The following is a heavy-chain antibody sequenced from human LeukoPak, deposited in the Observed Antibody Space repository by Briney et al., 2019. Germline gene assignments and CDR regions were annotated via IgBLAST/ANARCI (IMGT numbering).Heavy chain of an antibody. CDR1: GGTFSSYA. Sequence: SVKVSCKASGGTFSSYAISWVRQAPGQGLEWMGRIIPIFGIANYAQKFQGGVTITADKSTSTAYMELSSLRSEDTAVYYCARTTCYYCGGDTDDYYYGMDVWGQGTTVTVSS. V-gene: IGHV1-69*04. D-gene: IGHD2-21*02. CDR2: IIPIFGIA. CDR3: ARTTCYYCGGDTDDYYYGMDV. J-gene: IGHJ6*02.